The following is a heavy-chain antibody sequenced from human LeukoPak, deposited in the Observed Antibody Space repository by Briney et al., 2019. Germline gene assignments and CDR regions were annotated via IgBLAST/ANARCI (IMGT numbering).Heavy chain of an antibody. D-gene: IGHD1-20*01. Sequence: GESLKISCKGSGYSFTSYWIGWVRQMPGKGLEWMGIIYPGDCDTRYSASFQGQVTISGDKSISTAYLQWSSLKASDTAMYYCARSRRYNWNDVMAFDIWGQGTMVTVPS. J-gene: IGHJ3*02. CDR3: ARSRRYNWNDVMAFDI. V-gene: IGHV5-51*01. CDR2: IYPGDCDT. CDR1: GYSFTSYW.